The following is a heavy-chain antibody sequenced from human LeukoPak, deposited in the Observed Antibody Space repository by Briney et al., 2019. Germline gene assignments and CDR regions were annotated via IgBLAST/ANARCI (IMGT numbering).Heavy chain of an antibody. J-gene: IGHJ6*03. V-gene: IGHV1-2*02. D-gene: IGHD6-13*01. Sequence: GASVKVSCKASGYTFTGYYMHWVRQAPGQGLEWMGWINPNSGGTNYAQKFQGRVTMTRDTSISTAYMELSRLRSDDTAVYYCASSSSWRTIYYYYYMDVWGKGTTVTVSS. CDR1: GYTFTGYY. CDR2: INPNSGGT. CDR3: ASSSSWRTIYYYYYMDV.